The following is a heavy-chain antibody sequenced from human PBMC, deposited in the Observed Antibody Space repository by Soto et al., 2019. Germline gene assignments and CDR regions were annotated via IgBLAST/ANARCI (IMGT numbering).Heavy chain of an antibody. D-gene: IGHD3-10*01. V-gene: IGHV3-33*01. CDR1: GFTFSSYG. J-gene: IGHJ4*02. CDR3: ARDTRWFGESGAPTVDY. Sequence: PGGSLRLSCAASGFTFSSYGMHWVRQAPGKGLEWVAVIWYDGSNKYYADSVKGRFTISRDNSKNTLYLQMNSLRAEDTAVYYCARDTRWFGESGAPTVDYWGQGTLVTVSS. CDR2: IWYDGSNK.